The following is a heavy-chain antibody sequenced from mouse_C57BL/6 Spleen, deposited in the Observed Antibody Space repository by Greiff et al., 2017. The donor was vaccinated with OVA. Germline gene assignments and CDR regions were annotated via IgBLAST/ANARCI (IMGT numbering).Heavy chain of an antibody. J-gene: IGHJ2*01. CDR2: IDPEDGDT. CDR1: GFNIKDYY. CDR3: TTPTTRGSRLFDY. Sequence: VQLQQSGAELVRPGASVKLPCTASGFNIKDYYMHWVKQRPEQGLEWIGRIDPEDGDTEYAPKFQGKATMTADTSSNTAYLQLSSLTSEDTAVYYCTTPTTRGSRLFDYWGQGTTLTVSS. V-gene: IGHV14-1*01. D-gene: IGHD1-1*01.